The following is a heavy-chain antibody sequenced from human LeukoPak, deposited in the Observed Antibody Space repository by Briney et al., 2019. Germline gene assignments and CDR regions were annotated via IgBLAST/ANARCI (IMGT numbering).Heavy chain of an antibody. CDR1: GGSISSSSYY. J-gene: IGHJ5*02. D-gene: IGHD2-21*02. CDR3: ARAVNCGGDCYLLDNWFDP. CDR2: IYYSGST. V-gene: IGHV4-39*01. Sequence: PSETLSLTCTVSGGSISSSSYYWGWIRQPPGKGLEWIGSIYYSGSTYYNPSLKSRVTISVDTSKNQFSLKLSSVTAADTAVYYCARAVNCGGDCYLLDNWFDPWGQGTLVTVSS.